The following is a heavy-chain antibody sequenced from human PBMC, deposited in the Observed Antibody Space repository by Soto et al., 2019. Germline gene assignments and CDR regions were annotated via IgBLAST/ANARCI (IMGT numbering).Heavy chain of an antibody. CDR3: TRDQGSSWYDYYDGLHV. J-gene: IGHJ6*02. CDR2: IRSMAYGGTT. V-gene: IGHV3-49*04. Sequence: EVQLVESGGGLVQPGRSLRVSCTASGFTFGDYAMSWVRQAPGKGLEWVGFIRSMAYGGTTQYAASVKGRFTISRDDSKSIAYLQMNSLKTEDTAVYYCTRDQGSSWYDYYDGLHVWGQGTAVSVSS. CDR1: GFTFGDYA. D-gene: IGHD2-2*01.